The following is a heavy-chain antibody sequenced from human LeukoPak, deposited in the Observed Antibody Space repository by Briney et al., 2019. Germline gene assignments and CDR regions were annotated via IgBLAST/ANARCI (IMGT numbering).Heavy chain of an antibody. D-gene: IGHD3-22*01. Sequence: SETLSLTCTVSGSSIRSSYYYWGWIRQPPGKGLEWIGSIYDSGSTYYNPSLKSRVTISVDTSKNQFSLKLSSVTAADTAVYYCARSYYYDSSFAFDIWGQGTMVTVSS. CDR3: ARSYYYDSSFAFDI. V-gene: IGHV4-39*07. CDR1: GSSIRSSYYY. J-gene: IGHJ3*02. CDR2: IYDSGST.